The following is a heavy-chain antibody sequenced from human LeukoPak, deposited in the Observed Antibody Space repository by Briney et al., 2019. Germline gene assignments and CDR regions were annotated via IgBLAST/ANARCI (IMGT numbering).Heavy chain of an antibody. Sequence: ASVKVSCKASGYTFTGYYIHWVRQAPGQGLEWMGWINPNSGGTNYAQKFQGRVTMTRDTSISTAYMELSSLRSDDTAVYYCARDRADGSYLNYWGQEALVTVFS. CDR3: ARDRADGSYLNY. CDR2: INPNSGGT. V-gene: IGHV1-2*02. D-gene: IGHD1-26*01. J-gene: IGHJ4*02. CDR1: GYTFTGYY.